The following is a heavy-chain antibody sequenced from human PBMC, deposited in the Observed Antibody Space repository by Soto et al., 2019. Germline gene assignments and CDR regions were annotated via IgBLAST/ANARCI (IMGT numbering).Heavy chain of an antibody. CDR1: GGSFSGYY. J-gene: IGHJ3*02. CDR3: ARVAPVPYSSSGDI. V-gene: IGHV4-34*01. Sequence: QVQLQQWGAGLLKPSETLSLTCAVYGGSFSGYYWSWIRQPPGKGLEWIGESNHSGSTNYNPSPKSRVTISVDTSKNHFSLKLSSVTAADTDVYYCARVAPVPYSSSGDIWGQGTMVTVSS. D-gene: IGHD6-13*01. CDR2: SNHSGST.